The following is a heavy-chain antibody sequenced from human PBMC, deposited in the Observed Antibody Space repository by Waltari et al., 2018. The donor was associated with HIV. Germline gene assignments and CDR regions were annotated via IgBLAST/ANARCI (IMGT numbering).Heavy chain of an antibody. CDR3: ARDERYYDSSGYFNWFDP. D-gene: IGHD3-22*01. J-gene: IGHJ5*02. CDR2: ICTSGST. V-gene: IGHV4-61*02. CDR1: GGSISIGSYY. Sequence: QVQLQESAPGLVNPSQTLSLTCTVSGGSISIGSYYWSWIRQPPGKGLEWIGRICTSGSTNYKPNPQSRVTISVDTSKNQFSLKLSSVTAADTAVYYCARDERYYDSSGYFNWFDPWGQGTLVTVSS.